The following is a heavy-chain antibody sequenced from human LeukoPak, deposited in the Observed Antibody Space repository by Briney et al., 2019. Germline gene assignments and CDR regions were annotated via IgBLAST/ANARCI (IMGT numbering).Heavy chain of an antibody. V-gene: IGHV3-21*01. CDR1: GFTFSSYS. Sequence: AGGSLRLSCAASGFTFSSYSMNWVRQAPGKGLEWVSSISSSSSYIYYADSVKGRFTLSRDNAKNSLYLQMNSLRAEDTAVYYCARDGRGGYSYGYINYYGMDVWGKGTTVTVSS. CDR2: ISSSSSYI. J-gene: IGHJ6*04. CDR3: ARDGRGGYSYGYINYYGMDV. D-gene: IGHD5-18*01.